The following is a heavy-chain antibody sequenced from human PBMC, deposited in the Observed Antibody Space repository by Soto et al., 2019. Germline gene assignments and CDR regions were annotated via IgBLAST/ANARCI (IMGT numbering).Heavy chain of an antibody. V-gene: IGHV1-69*01. CDR2: IIPIFGTA. Sequence: QVQLVQSGAEVKKPGSSVKVSCKASGGTFSSYAISWVRQAPGQGLEWMGGIIPIFGTANYAQKFQGRVTITADESTSTAYMELSSLRSEDTAVYYCARDRGTEYSSSSYDYYYGMDVWGQGTTVTVSS. CDR3: ARDRGTEYSSSSYDYYYGMDV. J-gene: IGHJ6*02. CDR1: GGTFSSYA. D-gene: IGHD6-6*01.